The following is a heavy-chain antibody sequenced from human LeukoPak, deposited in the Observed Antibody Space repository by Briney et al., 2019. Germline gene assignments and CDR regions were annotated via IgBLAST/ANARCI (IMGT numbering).Heavy chain of an antibody. D-gene: IGHD3-3*01. J-gene: IGHJ5*02. CDR1: GYTFTGYY. V-gene: IGHV1-2*02. CDR3: ARSKYDFWSGYYTASWFDP. CDR2: INPNSGGT. Sequence: GASVKVSCKASGYTFTGYYMHWVRQAPGQGLEWMGWINPNSGGTNYAQKFQGRVTMTRDTSISTAYMELRSLRSDDTAVYYCARSKYDFWSGYYTASWFDPWGQGTLVTVSS.